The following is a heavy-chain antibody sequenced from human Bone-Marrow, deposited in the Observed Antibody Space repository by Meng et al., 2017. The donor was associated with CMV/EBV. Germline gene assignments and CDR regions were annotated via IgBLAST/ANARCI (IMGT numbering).Heavy chain of an antibody. CDR3: ARLEMATILASGNWFDP. Sequence: SETLSLTCTVSDGSISSYYWSWIRQPPGKGLEWIGYIYYSGSTNYNPSLKSRVTISVDTSKNQFSLKLSSVTAADTAVYYCARLEMATILASGNWFDPWGQGTLVTVSS. V-gene: IGHV4-59*01. D-gene: IGHD5-24*01. J-gene: IGHJ5*02. CDR2: IYYSGST. CDR1: DGSISSYY.